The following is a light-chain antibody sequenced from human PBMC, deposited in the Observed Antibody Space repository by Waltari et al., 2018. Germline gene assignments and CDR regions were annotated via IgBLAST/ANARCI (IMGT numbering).Light chain of an antibody. CDR2: DVT. CDR3: SSYTSSSTVV. J-gene: IGLJ3*02. Sequence: QSALTQPASVSGSPGQSITISCSGTSSDAGGYNYFSWYQQHPGKAPKVMIYDVTSRPSGVSDRFSGSKSGNTASLTISGLQAEDEADYYCSSYTSSSTVVFGGGTKLTVL. CDR1: SSDAGGYNY. V-gene: IGLV2-14*03.